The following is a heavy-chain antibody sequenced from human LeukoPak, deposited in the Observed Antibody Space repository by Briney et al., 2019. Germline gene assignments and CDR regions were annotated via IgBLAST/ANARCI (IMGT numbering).Heavy chain of an antibody. Sequence: GGPLRLSCAASGFTFSSYAMSWVRQAPGKGLEWVSAISGSGGSTYYADSVKGRFTISRDSSKNTLYLQMNSLRAEDTAVYYCAKDLILNWFDPWGQGTLVTVSS. CDR2: ISGSGGST. V-gene: IGHV3-23*01. J-gene: IGHJ5*02. CDR3: AKDLILNWFDP. CDR1: GFTFSSYA.